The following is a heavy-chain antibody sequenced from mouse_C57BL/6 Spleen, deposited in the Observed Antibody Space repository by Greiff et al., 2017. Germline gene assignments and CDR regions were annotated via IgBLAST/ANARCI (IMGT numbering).Heavy chain of an antibody. CDR2: ISSGSSTI. CDR3: ARDYGSVLFAY. D-gene: IGHD1-1*01. V-gene: IGHV5-17*01. CDR1: GFTFSDYG. J-gene: IGHJ3*01. Sequence: EVTLVESGGGLVKPGGSLKLSCAASGFTFSDYGMHWVRQAPEQGLEWVAYISSGSSTIYYADTVKGRFTLSRDNAKNTLFLQMTSLRSEDTAMYYCARDYGSVLFAYWGQGTLVTVSA.